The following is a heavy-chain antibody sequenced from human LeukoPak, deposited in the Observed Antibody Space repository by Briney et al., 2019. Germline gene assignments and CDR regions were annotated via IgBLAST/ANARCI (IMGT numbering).Heavy chain of an antibody. CDR3: ASPHYDYVWGSYRYLGDY. J-gene: IGHJ4*02. CDR2: INHSGST. CDR1: GGSCSSYY. D-gene: IGHD3-16*02. V-gene: IGHV4-34*01. Sequence: SETLSLTCAVYGGSCSSYYWSWIRQPPGKGLEWIGEINHSGSTNYNPSLKSRVTISVDTSKNQFSLKLSSVTAADTAVYYCASPHYDYVWGSYRYLGDYWGQGTLVTVSS.